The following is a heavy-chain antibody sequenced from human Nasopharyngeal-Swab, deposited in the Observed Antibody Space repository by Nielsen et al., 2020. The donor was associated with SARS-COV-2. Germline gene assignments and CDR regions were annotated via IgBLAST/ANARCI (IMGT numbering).Heavy chain of an antibody. V-gene: IGHV3-53*01. D-gene: IGHD6-19*01. CDR1: GFTVSSNY. CDR2: IYSGGST. Sequence: GESLKISCAASGFTVSSNYMSWVRQAPGKGLEWVSVIYSGGSTYYADSVKGRFTISRDNSKNTLYLQMNSLRAEDTAVYYCARGESIAVAGKIAAWFDYWGQGTLVTVSS. J-gene: IGHJ4*02. CDR3: ARGESIAVAGKIAAWFDY.